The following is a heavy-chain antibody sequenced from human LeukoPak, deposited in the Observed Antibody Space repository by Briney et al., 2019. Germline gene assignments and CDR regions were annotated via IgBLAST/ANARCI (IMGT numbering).Heavy chain of an antibody. CDR1: GGSISSGGYY. V-gene: IGHV4-31*03. J-gene: IGHJ5*02. CDR3: AFGYNPTGWFDP. CDR2: IYYSGST. Sequence: SETLSLTCTVSGGSISSGGYYWSWIRQHPGKGLEWIGYIYYSGSTYYNPSLKSRVTISVDTSKNQFSLKLSSVTAADTAVYYCAFGYNPTGWFDPWGQGTLVTVSS. D-gene: IGHD5-18*01.